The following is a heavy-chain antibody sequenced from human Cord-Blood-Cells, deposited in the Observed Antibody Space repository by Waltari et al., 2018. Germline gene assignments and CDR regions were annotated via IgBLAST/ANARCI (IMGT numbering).Heavy chain of an antibody. CDR3: ARGRVYCSSTSCYYYYGMDV. Sequence: GLLKPSETLSLTCAVYGGSFSGYYWSWIRQPPGKGLEWIGEINHSGSTNYNPSLKSRVTISVDMSKNQFSLKLSSVTAADTAVYYCARGRVYCSSTSCYYYYGMDVWGQGTTVTVSS. J-gene: IGHJ6*02. V-gene: IGHV4-34*01. D-gene: IGHD2-2*01. CDR2: INHSGST. CDR1: GGSFSGYY.